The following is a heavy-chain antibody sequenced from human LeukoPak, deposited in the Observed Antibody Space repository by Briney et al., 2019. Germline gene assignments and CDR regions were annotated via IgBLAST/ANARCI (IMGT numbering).Heavy chain of an antibody. CDR1: GFTFSSYG. CDR3: ARGLPPVMKYYFDY. V-gene: IGHV3-30*03. Sequence: GGSLRLSCAASGFTFSSYGMHWVCQAPGKGLEWVADISYDGSNKFYADSVKGRFTISRDNSKNTLYLQMNSLRAEDTAMYYCARGLPPVMKYYFDYWGQGTLVTVSS. J-gene: IGHJ4*02. CDR2: ISYDGSNK. D-gene: IGHD4-11*01.